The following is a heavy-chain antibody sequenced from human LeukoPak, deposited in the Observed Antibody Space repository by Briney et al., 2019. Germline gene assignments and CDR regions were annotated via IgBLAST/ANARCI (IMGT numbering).Heavy chain of an antibody. Sequence: ASETLSLTCAVSGGSISSSNWWSWVRQPPGKGLEWIGEIYHSGSTNYNPSLKSRVTISVDKSKNQFSLKLSSVTAADTAVYYCARAASSGWITDWFDPWGQGTLVTVSS. CDR3: ARAASSGWITDWFDP. D-gene: IGHD6-19*01. CDR1: GGSISSSNW. CDR2: IYHSGST. V-gene: IGHV4-4*02. J-gene: IGHJ5*02.